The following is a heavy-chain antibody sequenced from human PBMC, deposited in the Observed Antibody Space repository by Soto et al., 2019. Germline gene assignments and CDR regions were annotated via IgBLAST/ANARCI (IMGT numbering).Heavy chain of an antibody. CDR1: GFTFSSYA. CDR3: ARSPNYAVASHFDY. CDR2: ISYDGSNK. Sequence: QVQLVESGGGVVQPGRSLRLSCAASGFTFSSYAMHWVRQAPGKGLEWVAVISYDGSNKYYADSVKGRFTISRDNSKNTLYLQMNSLRAEDTAVYYCARSPNYAVASHFDYWGQGTLVTVSS. J-gene: IGHJ4*02. V-gene: IGHV3-30-3*01. D-gene: IGHD1-7*01.